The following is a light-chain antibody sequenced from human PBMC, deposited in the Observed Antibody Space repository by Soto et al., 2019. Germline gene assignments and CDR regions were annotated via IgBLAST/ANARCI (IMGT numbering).Light chain of an antibody. V-gene: IGKV3-20*01. J-gene: IGKJ4*01. Sequence: EIVLTQSPGTLSLSPGGRATLSCRPSRSVSSSFLAWYQQKPGQAPRLLIYGASSRATAIPDRFSGSGSGTDFTLTISRLEPVDFAVYYCQQYGSSPPLTFGGGTKVEIK. CDR1: RSVSSSF. CDR2: GAS. CDR3: QQYGSSPPLT.